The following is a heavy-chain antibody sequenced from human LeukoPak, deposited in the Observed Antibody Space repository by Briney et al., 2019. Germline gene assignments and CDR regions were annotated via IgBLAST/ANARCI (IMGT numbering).Heavy chain of an antibody. CDR1: GFTFSSYA. D-gene: IGHD3-22*01. V-gene: IGHV3-23*01. CDR3: AKARLGSWYYHYDSTGNY. CDR2: ISGSGGST. J-gene: IGHJ4*02. Sequence: GGSLRLSCAASGFTFSSYAMSWVRQAPGKGLEWVSAISGSGGSTYYADSVKGRFTISRDNSKNTLYLQMNSLRAEDMAVYYCAKARLGSWYYHYDSTGNYWGQGTLVTVSS.